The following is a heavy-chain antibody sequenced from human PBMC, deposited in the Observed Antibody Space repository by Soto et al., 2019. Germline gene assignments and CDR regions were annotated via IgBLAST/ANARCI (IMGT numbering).Heavy chain of an antibody. V-gene: IGHV1-24*01. CDR2: FDPEDGET. CDR3: ATRQQLVRGWFDP. J-gene: IGHJ5*02. Sequence: ASVKVSCKVSGYTLTEVSMHWVRPAPGKGLGWMGGFDPEDGETIYAQKFQGRVTMTEDTSTDTAYMELSSLRSEDTAVYYCATRQQLVRGWFDPWGQGTLVTVSS. D-gene: IGHD6-13*01. CDR1: GYTLTEVS.